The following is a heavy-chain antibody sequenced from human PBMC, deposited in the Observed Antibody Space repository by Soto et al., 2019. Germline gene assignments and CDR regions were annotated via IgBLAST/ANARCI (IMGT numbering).Heavy chain of an antibody. CDR1: GGSIRSSYY. Sequence: QVQLQESGPGLVNTSETLSLTCTVSGGSIRSSYYWSWVRQPPGQGLELIGYIFYSGIKNYTPSLKSRVTTSLDTSKTQFSLQLSSVTAADTAVYYCARQDTHYYIGYWGQGTLATVSA. CDR2: IFYSGIK. CDR3: ARQDTHYYIGY. J-gene: IGHJ4*02. V-gene: IGHV4-59*01. D-gene: IGHD2-2*02.